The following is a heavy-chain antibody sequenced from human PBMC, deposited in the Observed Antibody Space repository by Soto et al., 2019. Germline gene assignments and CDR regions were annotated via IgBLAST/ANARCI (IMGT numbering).Heavy chain of an antibody. CDR3: AGRYCSSTSCYPPFDY. J-gene: IGHJ4*02. CDR2: ISGSGGST. D-gene: IGHD2-2*01. Sequence: EVQLLESGGGLVQPGGSLRLSCAASGFTFSSYAMSWVRQAPGNGLEWVSAISGSGGSTYYADSVKGRFTISRDNSKNTLYLQMYSLRAEDTAVYYCAGRYCSSTSCYPPFDYWGQGTLVTVSS. V-gene: IGHV3-23*01. CDR1: GFTFSSYA.